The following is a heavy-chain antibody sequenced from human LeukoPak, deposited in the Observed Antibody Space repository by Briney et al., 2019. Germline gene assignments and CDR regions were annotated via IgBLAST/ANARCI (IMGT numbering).Heavy chain of an antibody. CDR2: ISSSGSI. J-gene: IGHJ4*02. CDR1: GFTFSDNY. CDR3: VAYYDILTGYKY. Sequence: GGSLRLSCAASGFTFSDNYMSWIRQAPGKGLEWVSYISSSGSIYYADSVKGRFTISRDNAKNSLYLQMNSLRAEDTAVYYCVAYYDILTGYKYWGQGTLVTVSS. D-gene: IGHD3-9*01. V-gene: IGHV3-11*04.